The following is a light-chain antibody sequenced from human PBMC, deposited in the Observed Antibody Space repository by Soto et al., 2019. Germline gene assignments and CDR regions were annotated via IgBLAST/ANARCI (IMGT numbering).Light chain of an antibody. J-gene: IGKJ5*01. V-gene: IGKV3-20*01. CDR2: GAS. CDR1: PSVSSSY. CDR3: QQYGSSPSIT. Sequence: ENVLTQSPGTLSFSPGEGATLSCRASPSVSSSYLTWYQQKPGQAPRLLIYGASSRATGIPDRFSGSGSGTDFTLTISRLEPEDFAVYYCQQYGSSPSITFGQGTRLEIK.